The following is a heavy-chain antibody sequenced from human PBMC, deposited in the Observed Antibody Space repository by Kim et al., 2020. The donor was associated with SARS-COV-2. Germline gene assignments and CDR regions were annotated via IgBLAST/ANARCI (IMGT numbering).Heavy chain of an antibody. CDR2: ISYDGSNK. CDR3: AKDHQVVIIEDGMDV. Sequence: GGSLRLSCAASGFTFSSYGMHWVRQAPGKGLEWVAVISYDGSNKYYADSVKGRFTISRDNSKNTLYLQMNSLRAEDTAVYYCAKDHQVVIIEDGMDVWGQGTTVTVSS. D-gene: IGHD3-3*01. J-gene: IGHJ6*02. V-gene: IGHV3-30*18. CDR1: GFTFSSYG.